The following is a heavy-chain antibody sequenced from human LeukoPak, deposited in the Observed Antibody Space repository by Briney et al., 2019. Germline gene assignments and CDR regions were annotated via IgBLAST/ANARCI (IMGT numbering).Heavy chain of an antibody. J-gene: IGHJ5*02. D-gene: IGHD1-26*01. V-gene: IGHV3-23*01. Sequence: GGSLRLSCAASGFTFSNYAMSWVRQAPGKGLEWVSAISGSGGSTYYADSVKGRFTISRDNSKNTLYLQMNSLRAEDTAVYYCAKANSGSYKGWFDLWGQGTLVTVSS. CDR1: GFTFSNYA. CDR2: ISGSGGST. CDR3: AKANSGSYKGWFDL.